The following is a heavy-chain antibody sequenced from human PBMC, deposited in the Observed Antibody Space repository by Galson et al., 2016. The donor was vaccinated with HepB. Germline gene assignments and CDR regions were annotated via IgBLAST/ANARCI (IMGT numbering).Heavy chain of an antibody. V-gene: IGHV3-53*01. CDR2: IYSGGST. CDR1: EFTASSNY. D-gene: IGHD6-19*01. J-gene: IGHJ4*03. CDR3: ARALSGWDGFDY. Sequence: LRLSCAAYEFTASSNYLNWIRQAPGKGLEWVSAIYSGGSTHYADSVKGRFTISRDNSKNTVYLEMKSLRAEDTAVYYCARALSGWDGFDYWGQGTTVTVSS.